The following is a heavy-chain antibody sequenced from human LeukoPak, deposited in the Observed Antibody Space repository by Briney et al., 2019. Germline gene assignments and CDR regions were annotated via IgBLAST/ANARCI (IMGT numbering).Heavy chain of an antibody. V-gene: IGHV2-5*08. CDR3: AHSRDNSNYGDYYYYGMDV. Sequence: TLSLTCTVSGGSVSSGSYYWSWIRQPPGKALEWLALIYWDDDKRYSPSLKSRLTITKDTSKNQVVLTMTNMDPVDTATYYCAHSRDNSNYGDYYYYGMDVWGQGTTVTVSS. CDR2: IYWDDDK. D-gene: IGHD4-11*01. J-gene: IGHJ6*02. CDR1: GGSVSSGSYY.